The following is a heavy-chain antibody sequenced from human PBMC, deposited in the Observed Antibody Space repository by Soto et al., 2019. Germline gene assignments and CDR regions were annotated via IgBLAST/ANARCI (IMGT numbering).Heavy chain of an antibody. CDR2: IIPIFGTA. CDR1: GGTFSSYA. Sequence: GASVKVSCKASGGTFSSYAISWVRQAPGQGLEWMGGIIPIFGTANYAQKFQGRVTITADESTSTAYMELSSLRSDDTAVYYCARHHGPTTSENWFDPWGQGTLVTVSS. V-gene: IGHV1-69*13. J-gene: IGHJ5*02. D-gene: IGHD5-12*01. CDR3: ARHHGPTTSENWFDP.